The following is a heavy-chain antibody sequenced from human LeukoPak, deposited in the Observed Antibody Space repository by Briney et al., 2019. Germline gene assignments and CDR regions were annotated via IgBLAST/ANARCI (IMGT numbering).Heavy chain of an antibody. D-gene: IGHD2-2*02. Sequence: GASVKVSCKASGYTFTSYGISWVRQAPGQGLEWMGWISAYNGNTNYAQKLQGRVTMTTDTSTSTAYMELRSLRSDDTAVYYCARDQGVPAAIRDYYYYGMDVWGQGTTVTVSS. CDR2: ISAYNGNT. J-gene: IGHJ6*02. CDR3: ARDQGVPAAIRDYYYYGMDV. V-gene: IGHV1-18*01. CDR1: GYTFTSYG.